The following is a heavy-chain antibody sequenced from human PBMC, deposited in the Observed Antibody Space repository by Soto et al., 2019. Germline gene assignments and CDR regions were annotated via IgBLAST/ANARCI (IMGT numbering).Heavy chain of an antibody. CDR1: GGTFSSYA. D-gene: IGHD3-16*01. CDR2: IIPIFGTA. Sequence: QVQLVQSGAEVKKPGSSVKVSCKASGGTFSSYAISWVRQAPGQGLEWMGGIIPIFGTANYAQKFQGRVTITPGESQRTAYLELSSLRSEDTAVSNCASLGGLGPWGQGPLVTVSS. J-gene: IGHJ5*02. CDR3: ASLGGLGP. V-gene: IGHV1-69*05.